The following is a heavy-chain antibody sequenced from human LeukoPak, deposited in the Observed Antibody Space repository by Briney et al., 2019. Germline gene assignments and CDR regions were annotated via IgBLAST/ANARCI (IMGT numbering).Heavy chain of an antibody. J-gene: IGHJ5*02. CDR2: IYHSGST. CDR3: ARKGYSSGWYNWFDP. Sequence: PSETLSLTCAVYGGSFSGYYWSWIRQPPGKGLEWIGSIYHSGSTYYNPSLKSRVTISVDTSKNQFSLKLSSVTAADTAVYYCARKGYSSGWYNWFDPWGQGTLVTVSS. D-gene: IGHD6-19*01. CDR1: GGSFSGYY. V-gene: IGHV4-34*01.